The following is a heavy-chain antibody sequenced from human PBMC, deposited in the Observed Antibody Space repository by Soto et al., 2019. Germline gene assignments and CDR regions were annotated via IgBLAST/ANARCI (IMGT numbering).Heavy chain of an antibody. V-gene: IGHV1-69*08. CDR2: IIPILGIA. CDR1: GGTFSSYT. CDR3: AREDGYYYYGMDV. J-gene: IGHJ6*02. Sequence: QVQLVQSGAEVKKPGSSVKVSCKASGGTFSSYTISWVRQAPGQGLEWMGRIIPILGIANYAQKFQGRVTITADKSTSTAYMELSSLRSEDTAVYYCAREDGYYYYGMDVWGQGTTVTVSS.